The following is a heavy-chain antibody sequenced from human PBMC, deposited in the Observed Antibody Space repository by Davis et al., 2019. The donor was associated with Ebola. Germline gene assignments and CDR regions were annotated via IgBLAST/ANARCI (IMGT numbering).Heavy chain of an antibody. J-gene: IGHJ6*02. CDR2: ISYDGSNK. CDR3: ARPYPSFYYGMDV. Sequence: GESLKISCAASGFTFSSYGMHWVRQAPGKGLEWVAVISYDGSNKYYADSVKGRFTISRDNAKNSLYLQMNSLRAEDTAVYYCARPYPSFYYGMDVWGQGTTVTVSS. CDR1: GFTFSSYG. V-gene: IGHV3-30*03.